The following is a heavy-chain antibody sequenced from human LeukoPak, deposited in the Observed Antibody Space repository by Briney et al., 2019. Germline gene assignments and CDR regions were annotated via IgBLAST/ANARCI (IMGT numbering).Heavy chain of an antibody. D-gene: IGHD6-6*01. Sequence: GGSLRLSCAASGFTFSSYSMNWVRQAPGKGLEWVSSISSSSSYVYYADSVKGRFTISRDNAKNSLYLQMNSLRAEDTAVYYCAREKRVWIAARRSLGFDPWGQGTLVTVSS. CDR1: GFTFSSYS. CDR2: ISSSSSYV. CDR3: AREKRVWIAARRSLGFDP. J-gene: IGHJ5*02. V-gene: IGHV3-21*01.